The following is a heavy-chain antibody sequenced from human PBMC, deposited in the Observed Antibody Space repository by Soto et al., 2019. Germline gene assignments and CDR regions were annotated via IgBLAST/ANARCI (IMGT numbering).Heavy chain of an antibody. CDR1: GGSISNYY. D-gene: IGHD5-12*01. CDR2: IYYSGST. V-gene: IGHV4-59*08. Sequence: QVQLQESGPGLVKPSETLSLTCTVSGGSISNYYWSWIRQPPGKGLEWIGYIYYSGSTNYNPSLKSRVTISVDTSKNQFSLNLSSVTAADTAVYYCARHRDGYINNPFDYWGQGTLVTVSS. CDR3: ARHRDGYINNPFDY. J-gene: IGHJ4*02.